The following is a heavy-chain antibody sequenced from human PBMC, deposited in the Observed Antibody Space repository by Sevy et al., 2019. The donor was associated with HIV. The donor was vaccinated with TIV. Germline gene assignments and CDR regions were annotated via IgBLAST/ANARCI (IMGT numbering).Heavy chain of an antibody. CDR1: GFTVSSNY. J-gene: IGHJ6*03. CDR2: IYSGGST. D-gene: IGHD6-6*01. Sequence: GGSLRLSCAASGFTVSSNYMSWVRQAPGKGLEWVSVIYSGGSTYYADSVKGRFTISRDNSKNTLYLQMNSLRAEDTAVYYCERVGAARLGGYYYYMDVWGKGTTVTVSS. CDR3: ERVGAARLGGYYYYMDV. V-gene: IGHV3-53*01.